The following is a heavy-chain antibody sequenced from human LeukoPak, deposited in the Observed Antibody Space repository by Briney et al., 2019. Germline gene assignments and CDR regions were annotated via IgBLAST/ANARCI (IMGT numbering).Heavy chain of an antibody. CDR1: GGSFSGYY. J-gene: IGHJ6*03. Sequence: PSETLSLTCAVYGGSFSGYYWSWIRQPPGKGLERIGEINHSGSTNYNPSLKSRVTISVDTSKNQFSLKLSSVTAADTAVYYCARARIAARRTHYYYYMDVWGKGTTVTVSS. D-gene: IGHD6-6*01. V-gene: IGHV4-34*01. CDR3: ARARIAARRTHYYYYMDV. CDR2: INHSGST.